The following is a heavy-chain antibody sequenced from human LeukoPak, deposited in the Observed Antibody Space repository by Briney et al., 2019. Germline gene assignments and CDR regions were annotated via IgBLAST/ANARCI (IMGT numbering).Heavy chain of an antibody. CDR1: GFTFSSYW. CDR3: PRESFAARCD. J-gene: IGHJ4*02. V-gene: IGHV3-74*01. Sequence: GGSLRLSCAASGFTFSSYWMHWVRQAPGKGLVWVSRINSDGSSTSYVDSVKGRFTISRDNAKNSLYLQMNSLRAEDTAVFYCPRESFAARCDWGQGTLVTVSS. D-gene: IGHD6-6*01. CDR2: INSDGSST.